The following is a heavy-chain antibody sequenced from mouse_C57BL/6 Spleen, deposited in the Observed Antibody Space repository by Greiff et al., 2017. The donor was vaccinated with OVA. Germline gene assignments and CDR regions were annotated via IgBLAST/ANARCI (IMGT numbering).Heavy chain of an antibody. J-gene: IGHJ3*01. V-gene: IGHV8-8*01. CDR3: ARRDSNYWFAY. CDR2: IWWDDDK. D-gene: IGHD2-5*01. CDR1: GFSLSTFGMG. Sequence: QVTLKECGPGILQPSQTLSLTCSFSGFSLSTFGMGVGWIRQPSGKGLEWLAHIWWDDDKYYTPSLKSRLTISKDTSKNQVFLKIANVDTADTATYYCARRDSNYWFAYWGQGTLVTVSA.